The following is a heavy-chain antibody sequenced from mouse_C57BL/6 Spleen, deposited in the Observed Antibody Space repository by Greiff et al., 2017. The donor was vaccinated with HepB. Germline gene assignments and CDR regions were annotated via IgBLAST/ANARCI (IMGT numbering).Heavy chain of an antibody. CDR3: VRHADYYAMDY. CDR2: IRSKSNNYAT. V-gene: IGHV10-1*01. CDR1: GFSFNTYA. Sequence: DVMLVESGGGLVQPKGSLKLSCAASGFSFNTYAMNWVRQAPGKGLEWVARIRSKSNNYATYYADSVKDRFTISRDDSESMLYLQMNNLKTEDTAMYYCVRHADYYAMDYWGQGTSVTVSS. J-gene: IGHJ4*01.